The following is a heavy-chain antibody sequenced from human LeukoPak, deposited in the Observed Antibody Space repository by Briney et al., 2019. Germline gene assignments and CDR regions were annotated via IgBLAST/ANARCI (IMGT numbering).Heavy chain of an antibody. CDR2: INHSGST. Sequence: SETLSLTCAVYGGSFSGYYWSWIRQPPGKGLEWIGEINHSGSTNYNPSLKSRVTISVDTSKNRFSLKLSSVTAADTAVYYCASSGYSYGYSRSLYYWGQGTLVTVSS. V-gene: IGHV4-34*01. D-gene: IGHD5-18*01. J-gene: IGHJ4*02. CDR3: ASSGYSYGYSRSLYY. CDR1: GGSFSGYY.